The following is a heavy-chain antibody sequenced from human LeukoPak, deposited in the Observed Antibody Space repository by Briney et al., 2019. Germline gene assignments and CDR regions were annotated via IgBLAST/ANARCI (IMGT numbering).Heavy chain of an antibody. CDR1: GFTFSSYS. D-gene: IGHD2-2*01. V-gene: IGHV3-21*01. CDR3: ARDLPNKDIVVVPAAIDY. CDR2: ISSSSSYI. Sequence: PGGSLRLSCAASGFTFSSYSMNWVRQAPGKGLEWVSSISSSSSYIYYADSVKGRFTISRDNAKNSLYLQMNSPRAEDTAVYYCARDLPNKDIVVVPAAIDYWGQGTLVTVSS. J-gene: IGHJ4*02.